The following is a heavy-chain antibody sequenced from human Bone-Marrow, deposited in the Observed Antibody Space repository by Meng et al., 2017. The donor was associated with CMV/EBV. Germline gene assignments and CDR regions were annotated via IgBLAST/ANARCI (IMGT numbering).Heavy chain of an antibody. Sequence: GESLKISCAASGFTFSSYWMHWVRQAPGKGLVWVSRINSDGSSTSYADSVKGRFTISRDNAKNSLYLQMNSLRAEDTAVYYCARRPNIVGAKNFDLWGRGTLVTVSS. V-gene: IGHV3-74*01. D-gene: IGHD1-26*01. CDR3: ARRPNIVGAKNFDL. CDR1: GFTFSSYW. CDR2: INSDGSST. J-gene: IGHJ2*01.